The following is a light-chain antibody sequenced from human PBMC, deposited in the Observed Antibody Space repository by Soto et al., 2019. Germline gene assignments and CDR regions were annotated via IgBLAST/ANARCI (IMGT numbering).Light chain of an antibody. V-gene: IGLV2-23*01. CDR2: EAT. CDR3: CSYAGSRVL. J-gene: IGLJ2*01. CDR1: SSDVGGYDL. Sequence: QSALTQPASVSGSPGQSITISCSGSSSDVGGYDLVSWYQQHPDKAPKLIIYEATKRPSGVSNRFSGSKSGYTASLTISGLLPEDGAEYYCCSYAGSRVLFGGGTKLTVL.